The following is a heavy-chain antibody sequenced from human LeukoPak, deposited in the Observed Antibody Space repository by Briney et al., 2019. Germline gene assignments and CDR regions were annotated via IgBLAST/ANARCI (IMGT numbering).Heavy chain of an antibody. CDR1: GLTFSSHW. V-gene: IGHV3-74*01. CDR2: ITNDGSST. J-gene: IGHJ4*02. Sequence: GGSLRLSCAASGLTFSSHWMHWVRQAPGKGLVWVSRITNDGSSTTYADSVKGRFTISRDNAKNMLYLQVNSLRAEDTAVYYCAKVALTYYYGSAPDYWGQGTLVTVSS. D-gene: IGHD3-10*01. CDR3: AKVALTYYYGSAPDY.